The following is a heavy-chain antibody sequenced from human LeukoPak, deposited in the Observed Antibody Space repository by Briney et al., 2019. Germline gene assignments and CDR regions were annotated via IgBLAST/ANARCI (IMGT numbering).Heavy chain of an antibody. CDR2: ISAYNGNT. CDR3: ARDQLLWFGNYYYYGMDV. Sequence: ASVKVSCKASGYTFTRYGISWVRQAPGQGLEWMGWISAYNGNTNYAQKLQGRVTMTTDTSTSTAYMELRSLRSDDTAVYYCARDQLLWFGNYYYYGMDVWGQGTTVTVSS. J-gene: IGHJ6*02. CDR1: GYTFTRYG. D-gene: IGHD3-10*01. V-gene: IGHV1-18*01.